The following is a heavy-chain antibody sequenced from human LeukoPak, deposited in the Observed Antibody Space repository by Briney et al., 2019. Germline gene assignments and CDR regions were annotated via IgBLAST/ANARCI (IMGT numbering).Heavy chain of an antibody. CDR2: INPRGGST. V-gene: IGHV1-46*01. J-gene: IGHJ4*02. D-gene: IGHD3-10*01. CDR3: ARDYHGSGSLTTFDY. Sequence: ASVKVSCKASGYTFTSYDINWVRQATGQGLEWMGIINPRGGSTTSAQKFQGRVTLTRDTSTTTVYMELSSLRSEDTAVYYCARDYHGSGSLTTFDYWGQGTLVTVSS. CDR1: GYTFTSYD.